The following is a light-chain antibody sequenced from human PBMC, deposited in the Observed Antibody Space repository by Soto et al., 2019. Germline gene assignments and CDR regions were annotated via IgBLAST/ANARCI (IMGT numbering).Light chain of an antibody. Sequence: EIVMSQSPATLSVSPGQRATLSCRASQSISTHLAWYQQRPGQAPRLLIFDASTRATVIPVRFTGSGSGTDFTLTISSLQSEDFAVYYCQQYHDWPITFGQGTRLEI. CDR1: QSISTH. CDR3: QQYHDWPIT. V-gene: IGKV3-15*01. J-gene: IGKJ5*01. CDR2: DAS.